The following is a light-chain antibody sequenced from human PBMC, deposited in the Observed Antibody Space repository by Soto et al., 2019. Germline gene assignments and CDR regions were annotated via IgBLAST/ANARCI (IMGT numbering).Light chain of an antibody. CDR2: DVS. V-gene: IGLV2-11*01. CDR3: CSSGGSPTYV. CDR1: SSDVGGYNY. Sequence: QSALTQPRSVSGSPGQSVTISCTGTSSDVGGYNYVSWYQQYSGKAPKVMIYDVSKRPSGVPDRFSGSKSGNTASLTISGLQAEDEADYYCCSSGGSPTYVFGTGTKLT. J-gene: IGLJ1*01.